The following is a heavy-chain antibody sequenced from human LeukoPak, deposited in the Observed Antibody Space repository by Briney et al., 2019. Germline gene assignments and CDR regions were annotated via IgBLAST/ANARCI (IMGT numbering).Heavy chain of an antibody. J-gene: IGHJ6*04. Sequence: SGTLSLTCAVSGGSISSSNCWSWVRQPPGKGLEWIGEIYHSGSTNYNPSLKSRVTISVDTSKNQFSLKLSSVTAADTAVYYCARRPLSGSTMRRAYYYYGMDVWGKGTTVTVSS. D-gene: IGHD5-12*01. CDR2: IYHSGST. CDR1: GGSISSSNC. V-gene: IGHV4-4*02. CDR3: ARRPLSGSTMRRAYYYYGMDV.